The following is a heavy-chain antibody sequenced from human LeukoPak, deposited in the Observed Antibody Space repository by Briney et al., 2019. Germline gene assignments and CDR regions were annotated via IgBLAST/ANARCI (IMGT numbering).Heavy chain of an antibody. CDR3: AKVKGWQQLVRYYFDY. V-gene: IGHV3-23*01. J-gene: IGHJ4*02. Sequence: PGGSLRLSCAASGFTFSSYAMSWVRQAPGKGLEWVSAISGSGGSTYYADSVKGRFTISRDNSKNTLYLQMNSLRAEDTAAYYCAKVKGWQQLVRYYFDYWGQGTLVTVSS. CDR2: ISGSGGST. CDR1: GFTFSSYA. D-gene: IGHD6-13*01.